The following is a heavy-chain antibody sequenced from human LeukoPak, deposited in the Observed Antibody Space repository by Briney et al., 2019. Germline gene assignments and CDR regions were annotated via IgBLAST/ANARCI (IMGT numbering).Heavy chain of an antibody. V-gene: IGHV4-59*01. D-gene: IGHD3-10*01. J-gene: IGHJ5*02. Sequence: PSETLSLTCTVSGGSISSYYWSWIRQPSGEGLEWIGYIYYSGSTNYNPSLKSRVTISVDTSKNQFSLKLSSVTAADTAVYYCARGAMVRGRVFDPWGQGTLVTVSS. CDR1: GGSISSYY. CDR3: ARGAMVRGRVFDP. CDR2: IYYSGST.